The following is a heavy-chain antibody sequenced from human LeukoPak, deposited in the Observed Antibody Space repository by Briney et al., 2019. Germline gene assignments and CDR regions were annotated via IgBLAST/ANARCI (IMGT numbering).Heavy chain of an antibody. CDR2: ISFDGDKK. J-gene: IGHJ4*02. CDR3: ARRGSYSGHGYDY. CDR1: GFSFSSYT. Sequence: GKSLRLSCAASGFSFSSYTMHWVRQAPGKGLEWVAVISFDGDKKYDADSVKGRFTISRDNSKRTLSLQMNSLRPEDTAVYYCARRGSYSGHGYDYWGQGTLVTVSS. V-gene: IGHV3-30-3*01. D-gene: IGHD5-12*01.